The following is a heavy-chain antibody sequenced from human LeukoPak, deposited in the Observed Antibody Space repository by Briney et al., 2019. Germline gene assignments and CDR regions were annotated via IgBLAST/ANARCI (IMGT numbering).Heavy chain of an antibody. V-gene: IGHV4-39*01. CDR2: ISYSGSS. CDR3: ARLFYDFWSGHYYYYMDV. CDR1: GGSISSSTYY. D-gene: IGHD3-3*01. J-gene: IGHJ6*03. Sequence: SETLSLTCTVSGGSISSSTYYWGWIRQPPGEGLEWIGSISYSGSSYYNPSLKSRVTISVDTSKNQFSLKVSSVTAADTAVYYCARLFYDFWSGHYYYYMDVWGKGTTVTVSS.